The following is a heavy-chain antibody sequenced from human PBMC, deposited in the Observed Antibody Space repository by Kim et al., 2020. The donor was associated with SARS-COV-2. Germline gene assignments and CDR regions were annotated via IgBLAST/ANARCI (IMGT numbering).Heavy chain of an antibody. J-gene: IGHJ5*02. Sequence: ASVKVSCKASGYTFTSYAMHWVRQAPGQRLEWMGWINAGNGNTKYSQKFQGRVTITRDTSASTAYMELSSLRSEDTAVYYCARGPAPIWFGELVWENWFDPWGQGTLVTVSS. V-gene: IGHV1-3*01. CDR3: ARGPAPIWFGELVWENWFDP. CDR1: GYTFTSYA. D-gene: IGHD3-10*01. CDR2: INAGNGNT.